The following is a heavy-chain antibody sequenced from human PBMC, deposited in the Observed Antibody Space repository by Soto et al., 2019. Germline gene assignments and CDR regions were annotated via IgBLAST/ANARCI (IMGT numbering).Heavy chain of an antibody. D-gene: IGHD6-19*01. CDR2: ISWNSGSI. CDR1: GFTFDDYA. V-gene: IGHV3-9*01. J-gene: IGHJ3*02. Sequence: LRLSCAASGFTFDDYAMHWVRQAPGKGLEWVSGISWNSGSIGYADSVKGRFTISRDNAKNSLYLQMNSLRAEDTALYYCAKESPVAGTRTFDIWGQGTMVTVSS. CDR3: AKESPVAGTRTFDI.